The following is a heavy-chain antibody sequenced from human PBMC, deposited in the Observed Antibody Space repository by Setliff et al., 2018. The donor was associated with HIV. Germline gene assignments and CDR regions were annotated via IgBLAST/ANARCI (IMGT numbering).Heavy chain of an antibody. Sequence: GGSLRLSCAAPGFTFSSYVLHWVRQAPGKGLEWVAVMSTGGDIKIYADSVKGRFTISRDNSKSTLFLQMNSLRPEDTATYYCVRDPIEGYPDYFDYWGQGTLVTVSS. J-gene: IGHJ4*02. CDR3: VRDPIEGYPDYFDY. V-gene: IGHV3-30-3*01. D-gene: IGHD1-26*01. CDR2: MSTGGDIK. CDR1: GFTFSSYV.